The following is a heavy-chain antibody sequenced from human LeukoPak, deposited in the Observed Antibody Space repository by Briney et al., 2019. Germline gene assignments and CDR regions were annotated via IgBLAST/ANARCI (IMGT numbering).Heavy chain of an antibody. D-gene: IGHD5-24*01. V-gene: IGHV4-59*08. Sequence: SETLSLTCTISAGSISSYYWSWIRQPPGKGLEWIGYISYIGTTNDNPSLKSRVTISLDTSKNQFSLKLTSVTAADTAVYFCARHEVVEMPTSHWYFDLWGRGTLVTVSS. CDR2: ISYIGTT. J-gene: IGHJ2*01. CDR3: ARHEVVEMPTSHWYFDL. CDR1: AGSISSYY.